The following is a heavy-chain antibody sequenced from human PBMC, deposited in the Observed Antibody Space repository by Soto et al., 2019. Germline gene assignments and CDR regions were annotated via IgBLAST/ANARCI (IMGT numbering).Heavy chain of an antibody. CDR1: GGSFSGYY. J-gene: IGHJ4*02. CDR2: INHSGST. V-gene: IGHV4-34*01. Sequence: TSETLSLTCAVYGGSFSGYYWSWIRQPPGKGLEWIGEINHSGSTNYNPSLKSRVTISVDTSKNQFSLKLSSVTAADTAVYYCARGPWPGVVVPAAAGIDYWGQGTLVTV. D-gene: IGHD2-2*01. CDR3: ARGPWPGVVVPAAAGIDY.